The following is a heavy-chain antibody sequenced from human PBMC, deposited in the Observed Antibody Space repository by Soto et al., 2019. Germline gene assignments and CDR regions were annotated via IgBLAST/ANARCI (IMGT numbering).Heavy chain of an antibody. CDR3: ARDRPTYYDFWSGYYTHYYYYMDV. V-gene: IGHV3-11*01. Sequence: QVQLVESGGGLVKPGGSLRLSCAASGFTFSDYYMSWIRQAPGKGLEWVSYISSSGSTIYYADSVKGRFTISRDNAKNSLYRQMNSLRAEDTAVYYCARDRPTYYDFWSGYYTHYYYYMDVWGKGTTVTVSS. CDR1: GFTFSDYY. CDR2: ISSSGSTI. D-gene: IGHD3-3*01. J-gene: IGHJ6*03.